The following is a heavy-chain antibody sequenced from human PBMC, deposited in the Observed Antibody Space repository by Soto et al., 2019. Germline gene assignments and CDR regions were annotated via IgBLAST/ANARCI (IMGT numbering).Heavy chain of an antibody. Sequence: QVPLVQSGAEVKKPGSSVKVSCKASGGTFSSYAISWVRQAPGQGLEWMGGIIPISGTANYAQKFQGRVTITADESTNTAYMELSSLRSEDTAVYYCARSQGSSTSLEIYYYYYYGMDVWGQGTTVTVSS. V-gene: IGHV1-69*01. CDR1: GGTFSSYA. J-gene: IGHJ6*02. CDR3: ARSQGSSTSLEIYYYYYYGMDV. D-gene: IGHD2-2*01. CDR2: IIPISGTA.